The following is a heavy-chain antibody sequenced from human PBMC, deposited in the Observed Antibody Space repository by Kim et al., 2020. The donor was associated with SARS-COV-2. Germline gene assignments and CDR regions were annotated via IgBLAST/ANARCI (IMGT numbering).Heavy chain of an antibody. Sequence: ASVKVSCKASGYTFTSYDINWVRQATGQGLEWMGWMNPNSGNTGYAQKFQGRVTMTRNTSISTAYMELSSLRSEDTAVYYCARAGRYFDWLRTTLHHNWFNPWGQGTLVTVSS. V-gene: IGHV1-8*01. CDR1: GYTFTSYD. CDR2: MNPNSGNT. D-gene: IGHD3-9*01. J-gene: IGHJ5*02. CDR3: ARAGRYFDWLRTTLHHNWFNP.